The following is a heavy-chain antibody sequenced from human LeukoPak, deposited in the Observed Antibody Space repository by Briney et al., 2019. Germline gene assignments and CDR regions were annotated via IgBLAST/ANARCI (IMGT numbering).Heavy chain of an antibody. CDR1: GYDFNAYL. Sequence: GESLKTSRKGSGYDFNAYLIGWVRPMPGKGVGWMGIIFPGDSDTRYSPSFQGQVIISADKSINTDYLQWSSLKASDSAIYDCARRVGRIAASYWFDRWGQGTLVTVCS. D-gene: IGHD6-6*01. J-gene: IGHJ5*02. CDR2: IFPGDSDT. V-gene: IGHV5-51*01. CDR3: ARRVGRIAASYWFDR.